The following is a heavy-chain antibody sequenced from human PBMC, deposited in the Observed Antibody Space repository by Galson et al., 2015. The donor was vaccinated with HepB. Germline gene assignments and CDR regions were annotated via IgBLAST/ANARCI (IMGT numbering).Heavy chain of an antibody. Sequence: ETLSLTCTVSDGSISGYYWSWIRQPAGKRPEWIGQIYSSGGTDYNPSLKSRVSMSVDTSKNQVSLRVTSVTAADTAVYYCARVTNWGWDALDIWGQGTMVPVSS. CDR1: DGSISGYY. CDR2: IYSSGGT. CDR3: ARVTNWGWDALDI. V-gene: IGHV4-4*07. D-gene: IGHD7-27*01. J-gene: IGHJ3*02.